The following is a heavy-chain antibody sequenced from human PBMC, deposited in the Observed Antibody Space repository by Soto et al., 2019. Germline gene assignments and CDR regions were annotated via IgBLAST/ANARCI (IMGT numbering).Heavy chain of an antibody. CDR1: GGSISSSSYY. Sequence: SETLSLTCTVSGGSISSSSYYWGWIRQPPGKGLERIGYIYYSGSTNYNPSLKSRVTISVDTSKNQFSLKLSSVTAADTAMHYCARHFGQYYYGSGSYYDYYYGMDVWGQGTTVTAP. J-gene: IGHJ6*02. CDR3: ARHFGQYYYGSGSYYDYYYGMDV. D-gene: IGHD3-10*01. CDR2: IYYSGST. V-gene: IGHV4-61*05.